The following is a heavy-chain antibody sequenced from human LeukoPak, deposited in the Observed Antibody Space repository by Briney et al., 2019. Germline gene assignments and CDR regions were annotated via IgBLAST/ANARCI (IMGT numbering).Heavy chain of an antibody. D-gene: IGHD3-3*01. CDR1: GGSISFYY. CDR2: VYYSGST. V-gene: IGHV4-59*12. J-gene: IGHJ4*02. CDR3: ARGYYYDFWSGYETANFDY. Sequence: PSETLSLTRSVSGGSISFYYWRWIRQPPGKGLEWIGYVYYSGSTYYNPSLKSRVTISVDTSKNQFSLKLSSVTAADTAVYYCARGYYYDFWSGYETANFDYWGQGTLVTVSS.